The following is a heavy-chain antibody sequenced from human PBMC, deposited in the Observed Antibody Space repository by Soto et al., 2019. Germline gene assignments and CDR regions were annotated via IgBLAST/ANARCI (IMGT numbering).Heavy chain of an antibody. Sequence: PSETLSLTCAVYGGSFSGYYWSGIRQPPGKGLEWIGEINHSGSTNYNPSLKSRVTISVDTSKNQFSLKLSSVTAADTAVYYCARDQGRAARSGPYYYYYYGMNVWGQGTTVTVSS. CDR1: GGSFSGYY. CDR2: INHSGST. D-gene: IGHD6-6*01. J-gene: IGHJ6*02. V-gene: IGHV4-34*01. CDR3: ARDQGRAARSGPYYYYYYGMNV.